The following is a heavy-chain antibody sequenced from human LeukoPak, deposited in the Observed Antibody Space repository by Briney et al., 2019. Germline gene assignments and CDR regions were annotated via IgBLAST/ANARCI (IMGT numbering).Heavy chain of an antibody. CDR2: INHSGST. V-gene: IGHV4-34*01. Sequence: PSETLSLTCAVYGGSFSGYYWSWIRQPPGKGLEWIGEINHSGSTNYNPSLKSRVTISVDTSKNQFSLKLSSVTAADTAVYYCARGPRPSSGWYGLVWFDPWGQGTLVTVSS. D-gene: IGHD6-19*01. J-gene: IGHJ5*02. CDR1: GGSFSGYY. CDR3: ARGPRPSSGWYGLVWFDP.